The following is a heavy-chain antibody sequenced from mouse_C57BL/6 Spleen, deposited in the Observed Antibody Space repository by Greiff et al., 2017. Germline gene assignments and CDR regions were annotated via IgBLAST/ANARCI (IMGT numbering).Heavy chain of an antibody. D-gene: IGHD2-14*01. J-gene: IGHJ3*01. Sequence: QVQLLQSGAELVKPGASVKMSCKASGYTFTTYPIAWVKQTHGKSLEWIGNFHPYNDDTKYNEKFKGKATLTVEKSTSTVYLELSRLESDASAVYYGARNYGYDGAFACWGKGTLVTVSA. CDR2: FHPYNDDT. CDR1: GYTFTTYP. V-gene: IGHV1-47*01. CDR3: ARNYGYDGAFAC.